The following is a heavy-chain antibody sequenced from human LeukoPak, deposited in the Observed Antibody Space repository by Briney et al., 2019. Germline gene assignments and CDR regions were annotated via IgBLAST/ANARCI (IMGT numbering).Heavy chain of an antibody. V-gene: IGHV3-7*01. CDR1: GFTFSSYW. Sequence: GGSLRLSCAASGFTFSSYWMSWVRQAPGKGLEWVANIKQDGSEKYYVDSVKGRFTISRDNAKNSLYLQMNSLRAEDTAVYYCARNYYDSSGYYFTPYYYYYGMDVWGQRTTVTVSS. CDR2: IKQDGSEK. J-gene: IGHJ6*02. D-gene: IGHD3-22*01. CDR3: ARNYYDSSGYYFTPYYYYYGMDV.